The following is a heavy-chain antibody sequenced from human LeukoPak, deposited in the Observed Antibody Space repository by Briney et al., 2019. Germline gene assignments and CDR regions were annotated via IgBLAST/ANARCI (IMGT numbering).Heavy chain of an antibody. V-gene: IGHV4-39*07. CDR1: GGSISSGSYY. J-gene: IGHJ3*02. CDR3: ARDTVGATFPGTFDI. Sequence: SETLSLTCTVSGGSISSGSYYWGWIRQPPGKGLEWIGSIYYSGSTYYNPSLKSRVTISVDTSKNELSLRLSSVIAADTAVYYCARDTVGATFPGTFDIWGQGTMVTVSS. CDR2: IYYSGST. D-gene: IGHD1-26*01.